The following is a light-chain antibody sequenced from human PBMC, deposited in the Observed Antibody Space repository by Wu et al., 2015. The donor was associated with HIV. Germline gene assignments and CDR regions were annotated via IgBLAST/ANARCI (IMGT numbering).Light chain of an antibody. J-gene: IGKJ1*01. CDR2: GAS. Sequence: EIMMTQSPATLSVSPGERATLSCRTSQSVGSNLAWYQQKPGQAPRLLIFGASTRATGVPARFSGSGSGTEFTLTISSIQSEDFAVYYCQQYNFWPPVTFGQGPGWKSN. CDR1: QSVGSN. CDR3: QQYNFWPPVT. V-gene: IGKV3-15*01.